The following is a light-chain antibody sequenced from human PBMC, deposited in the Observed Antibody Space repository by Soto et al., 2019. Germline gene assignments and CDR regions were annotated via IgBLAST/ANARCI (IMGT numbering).Light chain of an antibody. J-gene: IGKJ5*01. V-gene: IGKV1-33*01. CDR3: QQYDNLPIT. CDR2: DAS. Sequence: DIQMTQSASSLFASVGDRVTITCQASQDISNYLNWYQQKQGKAPKLLIYDASNLETGVPSRFSGSGSGTDFTFPISRLQPEDIETYYCQQYDNLPITFGQGTRLEIK. CDR1: QDISNY.